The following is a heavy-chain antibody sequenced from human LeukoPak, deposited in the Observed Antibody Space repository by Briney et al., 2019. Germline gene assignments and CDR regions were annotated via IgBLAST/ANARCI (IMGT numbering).Heavy chain of an antibody. CDR3: AKDRISKTYYYYGMDL. Sequence: PGGSLRLSCAASGFTVSSNYMSWVRQAPGKGLEWVSGVSGSGGSAYYADSVKGRFTISRDNSKNTLYLQMNSLRAEDTAVYYCAKDRISKTYYYYGMDLWGQGTTVTVSS. V-gene: IGHV3-23*01. J-gene: IGHJ6*02. D-gene: IGHD1-14*01. CDR2: VSGSGGSA. CDR1: GFTVSSNY.